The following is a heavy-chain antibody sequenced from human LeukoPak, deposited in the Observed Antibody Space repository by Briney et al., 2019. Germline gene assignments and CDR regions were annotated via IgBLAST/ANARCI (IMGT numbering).Heavy chain of an antibody. CDR3: AKSRSGSANWALRILDN. D-gene: IGHD3-10*01. J-gene: IGHJ4*02. CDR2: ISGSGGST. V-gene: IGHV3-23*01. Sequence: GGSLRLSCAASGFTFSSYAMSWVRQAPGKGLEWVSAISGSGGSTYYADSVKGRFTISRDNSENTLYVEMNSLRAEDTAIYYCAKSRSGSANWALRILDNWGQGTLVSVSS. CDR1: GFTFSSYA.